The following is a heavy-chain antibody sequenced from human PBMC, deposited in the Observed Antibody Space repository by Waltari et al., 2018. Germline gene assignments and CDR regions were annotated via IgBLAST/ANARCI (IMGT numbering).Heavy chain of an antibody. J-gene: IGHJ4*02. Sequence: QLQLQESGPGLVKPSETLSLTCTVSGGSISSSSYYWGWIRQPPGKGLEWIGSIYYSGSTYYNPSLKSRVTISVDTSKNQFSLKLSSVTAADTAVYYCARAPIFGVVTYYFDYWGQGTLVTVSS. CDR2: IYYSGST. CDR3: ARAPIFGVVTYYFDY. D-gene: IGHD3-3*01. CDR1: GGSISSSSYY. V-gene: IGHV4-39*07.